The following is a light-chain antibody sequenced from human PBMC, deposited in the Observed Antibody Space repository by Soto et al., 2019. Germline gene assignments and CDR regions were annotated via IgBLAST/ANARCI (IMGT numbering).Light chain of an antibody. CDR2: DAS. CDR3: QQYNSYPKT. V-gene: IGKV1-5*01. J-gene: IGKJ1*01. CDR1: QTISSW. Sequence: DIQMTHSPSTLSGSVGDRVTITCRASQTISSWLAWYQQKPGKAPKLLIYDASSLESGVPSRFSGSGSETEFTLTISSLQPDDFATYYCQQYNSYPKTFGQGTKV.